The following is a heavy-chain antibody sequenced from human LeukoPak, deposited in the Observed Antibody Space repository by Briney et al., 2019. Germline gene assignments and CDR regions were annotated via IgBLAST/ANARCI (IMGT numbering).Heavy chain of an antibody. CDR1: GFPFTNYW. V-gene: IGHV3-7*01. D-gene: IGHD6-19*01. CDR2: IKEDGSVM. J-gene: IGHJ4*02. CDR3: ARDLWGSYSTGSYLDY. Sequence: GGSLRLSCAVSGFPFTNYWMSWVRQAPGNGLEWVANIKEDGSVMYYVDSLKGRFTISRDSAQNSLYLQMNSLRVEDTAVYFCARDLWGSYSTGSYLDYWGQGALVTVSS.